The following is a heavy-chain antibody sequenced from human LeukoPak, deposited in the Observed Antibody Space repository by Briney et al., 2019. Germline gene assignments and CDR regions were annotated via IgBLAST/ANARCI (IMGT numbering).Heavy chain of an antibody. D-gene: IGHD5-24*01. Sequence: GGSLRLSRAASGSTFSQYWKHRVPQAPGEGLVGVSCINSDGSSTTSASSVKGRFTLSRDNAKNTLYLKINNLRADDTAVYYCARDRATTLFDYWAQGTLVTVSS. CDR3: ARDRATTLFDY. CDR2: INSDGSST. CDR1: GSTFSQYW. V-gene: IGHV3-74*01. J-gene: IGHJ4*02.